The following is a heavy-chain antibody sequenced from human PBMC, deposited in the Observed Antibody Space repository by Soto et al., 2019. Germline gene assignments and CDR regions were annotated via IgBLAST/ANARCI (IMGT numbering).Heavy chain of an antibody. J-gene: IGHJ6*02. CDR2: IYYSGST. CDR3: AKDQSADFWSGYYEYYGMVV. D-gene: IGHD3-3*01. V-gene: IGHV4-61*03. Sequence: PSETLSLTCTVSGGSVSSGSYYWSWIRQPPGKGLEWIGYIYYSGSTNYTHSLKSRFRISADPSNKHSSLKLSAVTADDTSVYYXAKDQSADFWSGYYEYYGMVVGSQGTRVTVSS. CDR1: GGSVSSGSYY.